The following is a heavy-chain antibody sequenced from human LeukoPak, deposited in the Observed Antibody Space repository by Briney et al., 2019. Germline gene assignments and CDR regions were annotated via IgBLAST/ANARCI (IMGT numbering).Heavy chain of an antibody. V-gene: IGHV1-2*02. CDR2: INPNSGGT. CDR1: GYTFTGYY. CDR3: ARGGVVVTAAPIDY. Sequence: ASVKVSCKASGYTFTGYYMHWVRQAPGQGLEWMGWINPNSGGTNYAQKFQGRVTMTRDTSTSTVYMELSSLRSEDTAVYNCARGGVVVTAAPIDYWGQGTLVTVSS. D-gene: IGHD2-21*02. J-gene: IGHJ4*02.